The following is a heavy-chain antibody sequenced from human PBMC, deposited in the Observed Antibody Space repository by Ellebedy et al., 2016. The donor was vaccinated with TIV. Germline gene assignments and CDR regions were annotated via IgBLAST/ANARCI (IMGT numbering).Heavy chain of an antibody. Sequence: MPSETLSLTCTISGGSINNYYWTWIRQLPGKTLEWIGYISYTGDTKYTPSLSSRVSMSLDKSKNQFSLWLSSTTAADTAVYFCARDPGPIYSVYSLFYYHHGVDVWGRGTAVTVSS. V-gene: IGHV4-59*13. CDR3: ARDPGPIYSVYSLFYYHHGVDV. CDR1: GGSINNYY. J-gene: IGHJ6*02. CDR2: ISYTGDT. D-gene: IGHD5/OR15-5a*01.